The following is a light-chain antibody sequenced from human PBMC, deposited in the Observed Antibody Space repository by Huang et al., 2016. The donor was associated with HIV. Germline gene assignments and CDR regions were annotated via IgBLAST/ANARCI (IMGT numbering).Light chain of an antibody. CDR2: GAS. CDR1: QSVTGN. J-gene: IGKJ4*01. CDR3: QQYNNWPPLT. V-gene: IGKV3-15*01. Sequence: EIVMTQSPATLSVSPGERATLSCRASQSVTGNLAWYQHKPGQPPRPLIYGASTRAAGAAARFNASGSGTEFTLTINSLQSEDFAVYYCQQYNNWPPLTCGGGTKVEIK.